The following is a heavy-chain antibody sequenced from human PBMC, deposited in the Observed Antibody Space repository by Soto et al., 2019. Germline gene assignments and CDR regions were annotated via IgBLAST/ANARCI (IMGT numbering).Heavy chain of an antibody. CDR3: ARTRFTVVTPDAFDI. Sequence: PSETLSLTCSVSGGSISSSSYYLGWIRQPPGKGLEWIGSIYYSGSTYYNPSLKSRVTISVDTSKNQFSLKLSSVTAADTAVYYCARTRFTVVTPDAFDIWGQGTMVTVSS. V-gene: IGHV4-39*07. D-gene: IGHD2-15*01. CDR1: GGSISSSSYY. CDR2: IYYSGST. J-gene: IGHJ3*02.